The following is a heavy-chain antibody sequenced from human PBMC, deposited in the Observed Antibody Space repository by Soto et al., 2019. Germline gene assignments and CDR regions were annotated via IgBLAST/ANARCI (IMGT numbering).Heavy chain of an antibody. CDR1: GFTFSQFS. CDR3: AKDPNPLWFRELSVWFDP. Sequence: QAGGSLRLSCVASGFTFSQFSMHWVRRAPGEGLEWVAVVSNDENLTYYVDSMKGRFTISRDNSKNTLYLQMNSLRPEDTAIYYCAKDPNPLWFRELSVWFDPWGQGTLVTVSS. D-gene: IGHD3-10*01. V-gene: IGHV3-30*04. J-gene: IGHJ5*02. CDR2: VSNDENLT.